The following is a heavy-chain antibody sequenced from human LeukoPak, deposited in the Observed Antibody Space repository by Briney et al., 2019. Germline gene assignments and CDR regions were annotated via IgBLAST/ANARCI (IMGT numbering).Heavy chain of an antibody. D-gene: IGHD3-9*01. CDR2: VSGNGRDT. CDR3: AKDPGYAIYYFDY. J-gene: IGHJ4*02. CDR1: GFTFSSYA. Sequence: GGSLRLSCAASGFTFSSYAMHWVRQAPGKGLEWVSTVSGNGRDTYYADSMKGRFTISRDNPKNTLYLQMNGLRAEDTAVYYCAKDPGYAIYYFDYWGQGALVTVSS. V-gene: IGHV3-23*01.